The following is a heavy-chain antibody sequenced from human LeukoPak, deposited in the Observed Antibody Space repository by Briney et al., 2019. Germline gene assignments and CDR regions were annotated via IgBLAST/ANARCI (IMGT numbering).Heavy chain of an antibody. CDR1: GFTFSGYG. D-gene: IGHD6-19*01. J-gene: IGHJ4*02. V-gene: IGHV3-23*01. Sequence: GGSLRLSCAASGFTFSGYGMSWVRQAPGKGLEWVSRISSNGDSTNYADSVKGRFTISRDNSKNTLYLQMNSLRAEDTAVYYCAKVGIEQWLTQGQFFDYWGQGTLVTVPS. CDR3: AKVGIEQWLTQGQFFDY. CDR2: ISSNGDST.